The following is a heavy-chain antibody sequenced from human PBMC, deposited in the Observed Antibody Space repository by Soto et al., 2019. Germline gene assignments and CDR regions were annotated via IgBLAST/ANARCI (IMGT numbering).Heavy chain of an antibody. Sequence: QVQLVQSGAEVKKPGSSVKVSCKASGGTFSSYAISWVRQAPGQGLEWLGGIIPIFGTANDAQKFQGRVTITADESTSTAYMELSSLRSEDTAVYYCARGSTGLISFYYYYGMDVWGQGTTVTVSS. CDR2: IIPIFGTA. D-gene: IGHD4-4*01. CDR3: ARGSTGLISFYYYYGMDV. J-gene: IGHJ6*02. V-gene: IGHV1-69*01. CDR1: GGTFSSYA.